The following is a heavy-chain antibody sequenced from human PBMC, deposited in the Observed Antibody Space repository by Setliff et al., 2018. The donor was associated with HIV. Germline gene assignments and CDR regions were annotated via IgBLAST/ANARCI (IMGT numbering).Heavy chain of an antibody. CDR3: ATMSRSSRNWAIFNY. CDR1: GGSLDMHT. Sequence: ASVKVSCKTSGGSLDMHTISGVRQAPGQGLECGGRIIPIIDTTNYAQKFQGRVTITADKSANTTYMELRGLRSEGTAIYYCATMSRSSRNWAIFNYWGQGVLVTAPQ. J-gene: IGHJ4*02. V-gene: IGHV1-69*08. CDR2: IIPIIDTT. D-gene: IGHD2-21*01.